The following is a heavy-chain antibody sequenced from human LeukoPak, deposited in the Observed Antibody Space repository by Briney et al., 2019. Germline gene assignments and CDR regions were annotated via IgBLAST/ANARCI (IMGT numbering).Heavy chain of an antibody. Sequence: ASLKVSCMASGYSFTSHYMHRVRQAPGQGLECMGLINPRGKSTIYAEKFQGRIIMTRDMSTTTDYMELSSLKSDDTAVYYCAREGGYCSSTSCSNWFDPWGQGTLLTVSS. CDR3: AREGGYCSSTSCSNWFDP. CDR1: GYSFTSHY. CDR2: INPRGKST. V-gene: IGHV1-46*01. D-gene: IGHD2-2*01. J-gene: IGHJ5*02.